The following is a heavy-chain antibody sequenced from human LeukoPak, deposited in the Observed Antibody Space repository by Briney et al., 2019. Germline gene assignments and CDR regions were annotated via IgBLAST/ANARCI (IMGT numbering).Heavy chain of an antibody. Sequence: ASVKVSCKVSGYTLTELSMHWVRQAPGKGLEWMGGFDPEDGETIYAQKFQGRVTMTEDTSTDTAYMELSSLRSEGTAVYYCATTTVTTPEYYFDYWGQGTLVTVSS. V-gene: IGHV1-24*01. J-gene: IGHJ4*02. D-gene: IGHD4-11*01. CDR1: GYTLTELS. CDR2: FDPEDGET. CDR3: ATTTVTTPEYYFDY.